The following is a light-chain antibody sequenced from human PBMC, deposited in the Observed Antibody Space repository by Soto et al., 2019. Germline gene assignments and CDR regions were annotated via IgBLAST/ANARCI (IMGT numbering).Light chain of an antibody. CDR1: QYVSSY. J-gene: IGKJ5*01. CDR3: QHRMNWPLP. V-gene: IGKV3-11*01. Sequence: EIVLTQSPATLSLSLGERATLSCRASQYVSSYLLWYQQKPGQAPRLLIYDASNRATGIPARFSGSGSGTDFTLTISSLEPEDFAVYYCQHRMNWPLPFGQGRRLAVK. CDR2: DAS.